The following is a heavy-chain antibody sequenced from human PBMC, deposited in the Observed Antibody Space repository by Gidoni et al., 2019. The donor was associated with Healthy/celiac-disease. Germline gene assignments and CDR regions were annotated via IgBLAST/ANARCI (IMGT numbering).Heavy chain of an antibody. CDR2: ISVSGGST. D-gene: IGHD3-10*01. V-gene: IGHV3-23*01. CDR1: GFPFSSYA. J-gene: IGHJ4*02. Sequence: EVQLLESGGGLVQPGGSLRLSCAASGFPFSSYAMSWVREGPGKGLEWVSAISVSGGSTYYADSVKGRFTISRDNSKNTLYLQMNSLRAEDTAVYYCAKIWFRDPPFDYWGQGTLVTVSS. CDR3: AKIWFRDPPFDY.